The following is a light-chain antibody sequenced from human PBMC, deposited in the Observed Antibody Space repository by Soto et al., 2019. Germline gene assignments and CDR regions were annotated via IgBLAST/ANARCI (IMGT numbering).Light chain of an antibody. V-gene: IGKV1-39*01. CDR3: QQTDSTPQT. Sequence: DIQMTQSPSSLSASVGDRVTISCRASQSIRNYVSWYQQKPGTAPKLLIRAASTLQSGVPSXFSGSGXGXXXXLXISXLQIEDFATYFCQQTDSTPQTFGQGTNVEI. CDR1: QSIRNY. J-gene: IGKJ1*01. CDR2: AAS.